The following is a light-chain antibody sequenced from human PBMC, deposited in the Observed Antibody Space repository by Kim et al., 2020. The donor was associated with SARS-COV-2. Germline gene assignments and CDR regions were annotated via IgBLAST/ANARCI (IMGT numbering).Light chain of an antibody. CDR2: DAS. CDR3: QQYDSYPRT. Sequence: ASVGDRVTITCRASQDISNYLAWFQQEPGKAPKSLMFDASNLQSGVPPRFSGSGSGTLFTLTISSLQPEDFATYYCQQYDSYPRTFGQGTKVDIK. V-gene: IGKV1-16*01. CDR1: QDISNY. J-gene: IGKJ1*01.